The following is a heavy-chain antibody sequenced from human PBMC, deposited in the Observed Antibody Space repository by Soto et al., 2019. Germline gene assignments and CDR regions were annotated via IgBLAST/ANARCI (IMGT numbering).Heavy chain of an antibody. D-gene: IGHD3-3*01. Sequence: QITLKESGPTLVKPTQTLTLTCTFSGLSLSTTGVGVGWIRQPPGKALEWLAVIYWDGGKHYSPSLKSRLTITKDTSKNPVVLTMTNMDPVDTATYYCIHRRVLQGMDVWGQGTTVTVSS. CDR3: IHRRVLQGMDV. J-gene: IGHJ6*02. V-gene: IGHV2-5*02. CDR2: IYWDGGK. CDR1: GLSLSTTGVG.